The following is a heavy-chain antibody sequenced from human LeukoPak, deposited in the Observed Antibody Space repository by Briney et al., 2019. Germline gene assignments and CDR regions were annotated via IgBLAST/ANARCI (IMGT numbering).Heavy chain of an antibody. V-gene: IGHV3-66*01. CDR1: GFTVSSNY. J-gene: IGHJ4*02. D-gene: IGHD3-22*01. Sequence: GGSLRLSCAASGFTVSSNYMSWVRQAPGKGLEWVSVIYSGGSTYYADSVKGRFTISRDNSKNTLYLQMNSLRAEDTAVYYCAKDTLKMIVVVSPLDYWGQGTLVTVSS. CDR3: AKDTLKMIVVVSPLDY. CDR2: IYSGGST.